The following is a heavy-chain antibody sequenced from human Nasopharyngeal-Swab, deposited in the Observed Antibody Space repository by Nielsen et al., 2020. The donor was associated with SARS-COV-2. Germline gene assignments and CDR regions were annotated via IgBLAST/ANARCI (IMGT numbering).Heavy chain of an antibody. D-gene: IGHD6-25*01. V-gene: IGHV3-73*01. CDR3: TRLRYSSGLDY. CDR2: IRSKANSYAT. CDR1: GFTFSGSA. J-gene: IGHJ4*02. Sequence: GESLKISCAASGFTFSGSAMHWVRQASGKGLEWVGRIRSKANSYATAYAASVKGRFTISRDDSKNTAYLQMNSLKTEDTAVYYCTRLRYSSGLDYWGKGTLVTVS.